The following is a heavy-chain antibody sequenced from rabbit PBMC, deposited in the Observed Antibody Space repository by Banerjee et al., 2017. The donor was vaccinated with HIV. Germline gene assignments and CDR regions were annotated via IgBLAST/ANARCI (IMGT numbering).Heavy chain of an antibody. V-gene: IGHV1S45*01. CDR1: GIDFSNHYY. D-gene: IGHD2-1*01. J-gene: IGHJ4*01. CDR2: IVAGSDGMT. Sequence: QQQLEESGGGLVKPGGTLTLTCKASGIDFSNHYYMCWVRQAPGKGLELIACIVAGSDGMTYCASWAKGRITISKTSSTTVTLQMTSLTAADTATYFCARSGSYDDYGDYGGYYFNLWGQGTLVTVS. CDR3: ARSGSYDDYGDYGGYYFNL.